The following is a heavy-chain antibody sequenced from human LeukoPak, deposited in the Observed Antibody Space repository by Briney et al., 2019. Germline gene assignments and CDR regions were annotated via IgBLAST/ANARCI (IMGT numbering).Heavy chain of an antibody. V-gene: IGHV1-69*13. Sequence: GASVKVSCKASGGTFSSYAISWVRQAPGQGLEWMGGIIPIFGTAIYAQKFQGRVTITADESTSTAYMELSSLRSEDTAVYYCARGDPVAAAGTLDAFDIWGQGTMVTVSS. D-gene: IGHD6-13*01. J-gene: IGHJ3*02. CDR2: IIPIFGTA. CDR1: GGTFSSYA. CDR3: ARGDPVAAAGTLDAFDI.